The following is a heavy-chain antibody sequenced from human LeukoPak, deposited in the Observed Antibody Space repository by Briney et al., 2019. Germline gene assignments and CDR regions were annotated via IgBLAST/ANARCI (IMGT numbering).Heavy chain of an antibody. CDR2: IYPGDSDT. Sequence: GESLKISCKGSGYSFTSYWIGWVRQMPGKGLEWMGIIYPGDSDTRYSPSFQGQVTISADKSISTAYLQWSSLKASDSAMYYCARMYYFESSGYYPFEYWGQGTLVTVSS. V-gene: IGHV5-51*01. CDR1: GYSFTSYW. CDR3: ARMYYFESSGYYPFEY. J-gene: IGHJ4*02. D-gene: IGHD3-22*01.